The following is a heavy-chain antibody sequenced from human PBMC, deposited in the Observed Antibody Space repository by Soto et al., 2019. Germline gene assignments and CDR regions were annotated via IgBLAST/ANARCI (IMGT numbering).Heavy chain of an antibody. D-gene: IGHD3-10*01. V-gene: IGHV4-59*08. CDR1: GDSIIPYY. CDR2: IYFNGST. Sequence: QVQLQESGPGLVKPSETLFLTCTVSGDSIIPYYWSWIRQPPGKGLEWIGYIYFNGSTNYNPSLKSRVTISVDTSKNQFSLKLSSVTATDTAVYYCARGRVGELFQPYYFDYWGQGTLVPVSS. J-gene: IGHJ4*02. CDR3: ARGRVGELFQPYYFDY.